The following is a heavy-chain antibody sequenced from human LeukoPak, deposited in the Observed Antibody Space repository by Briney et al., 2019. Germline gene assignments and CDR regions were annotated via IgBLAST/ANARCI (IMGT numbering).Heavy chain of an antibody. CDR3: ARTIREQWLTIDY. V-gene: IGHV3-7*04. CDR2: IKQDGSEK. D-gene: IGHD6-19*01. CDR1: GLSFSRYW. J-gene: IGHJ4*02. Sequence: GGSLRLSCAASGLSFSRYWMSWVRQAPGKGLEWVANIKQDGSEKYYVDSVKGRFTISRDSAKNSLYLQMNSLGAEDTAVYYCARTIREQWLTIDYWGQGTLVTFSS.